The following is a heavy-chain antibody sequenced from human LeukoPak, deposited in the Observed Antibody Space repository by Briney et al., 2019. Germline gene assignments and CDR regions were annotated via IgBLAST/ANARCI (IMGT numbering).Heavy chain of an antibody. Sequence: PGGSLRLSCAASGFTFRSYAMHWFRQAPGKGLEWVALISYDGTNKYYADSAEGRFTISRDNSKNTLHLQMNSLRGEDTAVYYCARDNDYGDYAGHYWGQGTLVTVSS. CDR2: ISYDGTNK. CDR1: GFTFRSYA. D-gene: IGHD4-17*01. V-gene: IGHV3-30-3*01. J-gene: IGHJ4*02. CDR3: ARDNDYGDYAGHY.